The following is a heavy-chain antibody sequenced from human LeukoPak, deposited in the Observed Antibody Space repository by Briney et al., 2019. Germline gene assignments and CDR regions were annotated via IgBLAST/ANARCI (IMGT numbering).Heavy chain of an antibody. CDR2: ISSSGSTI. Sequence: PGGSLRLSCAASGFTFSDYYMSWIRQAPGKGLEWVSYISSSGSTIYYADSVKGRFTISRDNAKNSLYLQMNSLRAEDTAVYYCARAVATVPIAAAGTRFVSQPNWFDPWGQGTLVTVSS. D-gene: IGHD6-13*01. V-gene: IGHV3-11*01. CDR1: GFTFSDYY. CDR3: ARAVATVPIAAAGTRFVSQPNWFDP. J-gene: IGHJ5*02.